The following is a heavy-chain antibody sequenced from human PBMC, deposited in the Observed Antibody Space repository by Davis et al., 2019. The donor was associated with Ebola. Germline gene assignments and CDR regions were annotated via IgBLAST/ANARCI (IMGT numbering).Heavy chain of an antibody. V-gene: IGHV1-46*01. CDR3: AKATPRKYQLLIGAFDI. D-gene: IGHD2-2*01. J-gene: IGHJ3*02. CDR2: INPSGGST. CDR1: GYTFTSYY. Sequence: ASVKVSCKASGYTFTSYYMHWVRQAPGQGLEWMGIINPSGGSTSYAQKFQRRVTMTRDTSTSTVYMELRSLRSEDTAVYYCAKATPRKYQLLIGAFDIWGQGTMVTVSS.